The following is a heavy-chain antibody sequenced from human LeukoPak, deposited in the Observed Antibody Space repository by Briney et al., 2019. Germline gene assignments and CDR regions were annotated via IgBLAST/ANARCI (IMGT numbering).Heavy chain of an antibody. J-gene: IGHJ5*02. D-gene: IGHD1-26*01. CDR3: ARQTVGTTTFWFDP. CDR2: VTYSGDT. CDR1: GGSISSYY. Sequence: SETLSLTCTVSGGSISSYYWTWIRQPPGKGLEWIGYVTYSGDTNYSPSLKSRVTFSLSTSNNQFSLKLSTVTAADTAVYYCARQTVGTTTFWFDPWGQGTLVTVSS. V-gene: IGHV4-59*08.